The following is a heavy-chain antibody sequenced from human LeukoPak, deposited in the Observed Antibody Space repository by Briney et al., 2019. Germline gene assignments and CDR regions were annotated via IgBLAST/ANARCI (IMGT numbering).Heavy chain of an antibody. V-gene: IGHV3-23*01. D-gene: IGHD3-22*01. CDR2: FTGSGGNR. J-gene: IGHJ4*02. CDR1: GFPFSSHG. CDR3: ARGGHYHDDYGGYFDY. Sequence: HTGETLRLSCAASGFPFSSHGMNWVRQAPGKGLEWVSCFTGSGGNRYYAASVKGPFTISRDNSKNTPYLQMNSLRAEDTAVYYCARGGHYHDDYGGYFDYWGQGTLVTVAS.